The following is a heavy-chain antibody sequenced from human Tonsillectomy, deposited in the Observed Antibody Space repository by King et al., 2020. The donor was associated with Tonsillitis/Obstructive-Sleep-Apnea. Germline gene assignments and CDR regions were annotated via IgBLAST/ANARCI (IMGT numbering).Heavy chain of an antibody. J-gene: IGHJ4*02. D-gene: IGHD3-22*01. V-gene: IGHV4-34*01. Sequence: QVQLQQWGAGLLKPSETLSLTCAVYGGSFSGYYWSWIRQPPGKGLEWIGEINHSGSTNYNPSLKSRVTISVDTSKNQFSLELSSVTAADTAVYYCARAYYYDSSGYYDGRPFAYWGQETLVTVSS. CDR1: GGSFSGYY. CDR2: INHSGST. CDR3: ARAYYYDSSGYYDGRPFAY.